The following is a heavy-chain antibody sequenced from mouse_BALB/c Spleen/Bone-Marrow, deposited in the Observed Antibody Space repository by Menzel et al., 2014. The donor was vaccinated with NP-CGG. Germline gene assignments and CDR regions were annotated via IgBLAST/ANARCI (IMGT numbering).Heavy chain of an antibody. V-gene: IGHV14-3*02. CDR3: ARYRYYGSSGWDY. CDR2: IDPANGNT. D-gene: IGHD1-1*01. CDR1: GFNIXDTY. J-gene: IGHJ4*01. Sequence: VQLKESGAELVKPGASVKLSCTASGFNIXDTYIHWVKQRPEQGLEWIGRIDPANGNTKYDPKFQGKATITADTSSNTAYLHLSSLTSEDTAVYYCARYRYYGSSGWDYWGQGTSVTVSS.